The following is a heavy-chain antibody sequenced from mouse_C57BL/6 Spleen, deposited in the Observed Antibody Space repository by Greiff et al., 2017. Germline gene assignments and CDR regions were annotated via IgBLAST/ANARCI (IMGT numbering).Heavy chain of an antibody. Sequence: QVQLQQPGTELVKPGASVKLSCKASGYTFTSYWMHWVKQRPGQGLEWIGNINPSNGGTNYNEKFKSKATLTVDKSSSTAYMQLSSLTTEDSAVYYCATMVTRGYYAMDYWGQGTSVTVSS. D-gene: IGHD2-2*01. CDR2: INPSNGGT. J-gene: IGHJ4*01. CDR3: ATMVTRGYYAMDY. V-gene: IGHV1-53*01. CDR1: GYTFTSYW.